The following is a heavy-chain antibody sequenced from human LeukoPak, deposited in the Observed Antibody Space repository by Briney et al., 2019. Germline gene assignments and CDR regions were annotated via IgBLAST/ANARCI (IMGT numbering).Heavy chain of an antibody. D-gene: IGHD5-18*01. Sequence: SETLSLTCTVSGGSISNTIYYWGWIRQPPGKGLEWIGSIYYSGSTYYNPSLRSRVTISVDTSKNQFSLRLSSVTAADTAVYYCAIHRGYSYRYYYGMDVWGQGTTVTVSS. V-gene: IGHV4-39*01. CDR1: GGSISNTIYY. CDR3: AIHRGYSYRYYYGMDV. CDR2: IYYSGST. J-gene: IGHJ6*02.